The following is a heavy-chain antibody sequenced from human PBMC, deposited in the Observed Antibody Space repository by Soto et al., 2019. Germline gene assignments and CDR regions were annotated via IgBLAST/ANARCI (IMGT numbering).Heavy chain of an antibody. Sequence: PXETLSLTCAVSGGSISSYYWSWIRQPPGKGLEWIGYIYYSGSTNYNPSLKSRVTISVDTSKNQFSLKLSSVTAADTAVYYCARVGGSGSFGWFDPWGQGALVTVSS. V-gene: IGHV4-59*01. CDR2: IYYSGST. D-gene: IGHD3-10*01. CDR1: GGSISSYY. CDR3: ARVGGSGSFGWFDP. J-gene: IGHJ5*02.